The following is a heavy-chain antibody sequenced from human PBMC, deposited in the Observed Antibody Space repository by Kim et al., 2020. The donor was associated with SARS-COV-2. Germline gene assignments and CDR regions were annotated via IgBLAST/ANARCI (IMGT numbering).Heavy chain of an antibody. Sequence: YYNPSLKSRVTISVDTSKNQFSLKLSSVTAADTAVYYCARAHYGSGSLSYWGQGTLVTVSS. D-gene: IGHD3-10*01. V-gene: IGHV4-31*02. J-gene: IGHJ4*02. CDR3: ARAHYGSGSLSY.